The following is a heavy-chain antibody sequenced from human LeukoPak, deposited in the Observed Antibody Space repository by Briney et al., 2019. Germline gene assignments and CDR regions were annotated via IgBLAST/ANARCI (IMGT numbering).Heavy chain of an antibody. CDR1: GYTFTKYG. CDR2: ISAYNGDI. Sequence: ASVKLSCNASGYTFTKYGVSWVRQAPGQGLEWMGWISAYNGDIKYAQRGKGRVTMTTDTSTSTVYMELSSLRTDDTAVYYCARESGSDAFDIWGQGTMVTVSS. J-gene: IGHJ3*02. V-gene: IGHV1-18*01. CDR3: ARESGSDAFDI.